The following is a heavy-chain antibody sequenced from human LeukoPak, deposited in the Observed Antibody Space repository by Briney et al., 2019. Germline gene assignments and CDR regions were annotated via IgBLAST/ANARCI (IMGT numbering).Heavy chain of an antibody. J-gene: IGHJ4*02. CDR1: GFSFSTQE. D-gene: IGHD5-12*01. V-gene: IGHV3-48*03. CDR3: ARGSYTGFDLYFDS. CDR2: ISKDGRTI. Sequence: GGSLRLSCAASGFSFSTQEMAWVRQAPGKGLEWVSYISKDGRTIYYADSVKGRFTISRDSTRNSLFLQLSSLSADDTAFYYCARGSYTGFDLYFDSWGQGTLVTISS.